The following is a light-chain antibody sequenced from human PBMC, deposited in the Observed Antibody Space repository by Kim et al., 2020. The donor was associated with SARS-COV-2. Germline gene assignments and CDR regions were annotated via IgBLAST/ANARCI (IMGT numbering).Light chain of an antibody. CDR3: QQYCSYST. CDR1: QSISSW. CDR2: DAS. V-gene: IGKV1-5*01. J-gene: IGKJ1*01. Sequence: SAFVGDRVTITGQASQSISSWLALYQQKPGKAHKLLVYDASTLEVGVPSRFSGSGSGTEFTLTVSSLQPDDFATYYCQQYCSYSTYGKGTKVDIK.